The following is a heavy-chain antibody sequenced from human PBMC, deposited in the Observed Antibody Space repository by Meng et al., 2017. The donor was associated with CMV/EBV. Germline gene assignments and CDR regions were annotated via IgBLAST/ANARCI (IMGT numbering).Heavy chain of an antibody. Sequence: ASVKVSCKASGYTFTGYYMHWVRQAPGQGLEWMGWINPKSGGTNYAQKFRGRVTMTRDTAISTAYMELSRLRSDDTAVYYCARGFSVGVVIKTFDYWGQGTLVTVSS. CDR2: INPKSGGT. V-gene: IGHV1-2*02. D-gene: IGHD3-3*01. CDR1: GYTFTGYY. J-gene: IGHJ4*02. CDR3: ARGFSVGVVIKTFDY.